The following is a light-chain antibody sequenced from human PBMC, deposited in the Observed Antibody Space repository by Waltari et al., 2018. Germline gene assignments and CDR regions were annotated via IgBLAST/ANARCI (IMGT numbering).Light chain of an antibody. CDR2: DAS. CDR3: QQYNSYSPWT. Sequence: DIQMTQSPSSLSASVGDRVTIPCQPSHDISNYLNWYQQKPGKAPKLLIYDASNLETGVPSRFSGSGSGTDFSFTISSLQPDDFATYYCQQYNSYSPWTFGPGTKVEIK. CDR1: HDISNY. V-gene: IGKV1-33*01. J-gene: IGKJ1*01.